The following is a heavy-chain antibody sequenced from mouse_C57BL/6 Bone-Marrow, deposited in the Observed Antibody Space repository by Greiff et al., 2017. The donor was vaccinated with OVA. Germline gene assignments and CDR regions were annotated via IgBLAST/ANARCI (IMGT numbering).Heavy chain of an antibody. Sequence: DVQLVESGAELVRPGASVKLSCTASGFNIKDDYMHWVKQRPEQGLEWIGWVDPENGYTEYASKFQGKATITADTSSNTAYLQLSSLTSEDTAVYYCTTYRYWGQGTTLTVSS. CDR1: GFNIKDDY. CDR3: TTYRY. J-gene: IGHJ2*01. V-gene: IGHV14-4*01. CDR2: VDPENGYT.